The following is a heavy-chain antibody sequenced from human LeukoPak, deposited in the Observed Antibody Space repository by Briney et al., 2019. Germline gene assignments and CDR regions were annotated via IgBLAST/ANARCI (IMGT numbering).Heavy chain of an antibody. CDR2: IKQDGSEK. CDR1: EFTFSSYE. J-gene: IGHJ4*02. V-gene: IGHV3-7*01. CDR3: ARVFGYTAYFDY. D-gene: IGHD5-24*01. Sequence: PGGSLRLSCVASEFTFSSYEMNWVRQAPGKGLEWVANIKQDGSEKYYVDSVKGRFTISRDNAKNSLYLQMNSLRAEDTAVYYCARVFGYTAYFDYWGQGTLVTVSS.